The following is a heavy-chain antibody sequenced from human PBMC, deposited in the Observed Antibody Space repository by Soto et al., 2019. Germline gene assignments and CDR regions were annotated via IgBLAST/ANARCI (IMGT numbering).Heavy chain of an antibody. CDR2: ISAYNGNT. CDR1: GYTFTSYG. D-gene: IGHD3-10*01. Sequence: QVQLVQSGAEVKKPGASVKVSCKASGYTFTSYGISWVRQAPGQGLEWMGWISAYNGNTNYAQKLQGRVTMTTDTSTSTAYRELRSLRSDDTAVYYCARVIGDGFGELLSWFDPWGQGTLVTVSS. J-gene: IGHJ5*02. V-gene: IGHV1-18*01. CDR3: ARVIGDGFGELLSWFDP.